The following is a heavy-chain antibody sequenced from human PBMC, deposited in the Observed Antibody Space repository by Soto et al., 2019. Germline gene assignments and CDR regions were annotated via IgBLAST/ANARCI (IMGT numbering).Heavy chain of an antibody. CDR3: ARDLSWGSNWYYYMDV. V-gene: IGHV3-11*06. CDR1: GGSFSGYY. D-gene: IGHD7-27*01. J-gene: IGHJ6*03. Sequence: LSLTCAVYGGSFSGYYWSWIRQPPGKGLEWVSYISSSSSVIDYADSVKSRFTVSRDNARNSLYLQMNSLRAEDTAVYYCARDLSWGSNWYYYMDVWGKGTTVTVSS. CDR2: ISSSSSVI.